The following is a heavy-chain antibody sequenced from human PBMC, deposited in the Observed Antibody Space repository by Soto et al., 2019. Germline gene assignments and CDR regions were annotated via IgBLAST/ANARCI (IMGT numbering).Heavy chain of an antibody. V-gene: IGHV4-39*01. CDR3: ARFYDYIWGSYRQDAFDI. CDR2: IYYSGST. CDR1: GGSISSSSYY. D-gene: IGHD3-16*02. Sequence: SETLSLTCTVSGGSISSSSYYWGWIRQPPGKGLEWIGSIYYSGSTYYNPSLKSRVTISVDTSKNQFSLKLSSVTAADTAVYYCARFYDYIWGSYRQDAFDIWGQGTMVT. J-gene: IGHJ3*02.